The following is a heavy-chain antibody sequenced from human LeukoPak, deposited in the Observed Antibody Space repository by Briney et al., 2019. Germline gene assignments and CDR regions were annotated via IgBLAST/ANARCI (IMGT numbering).Heavy chain of an antibody. V-gene: IGHV3-33*01. CDR1: GFTFSSYG. CDR3: ARDRGTVINLEFDY. D-gene: IGHD4-23*01. Sequence: GGSLRLSCAASGFTFSSYGMHWVRQAPGKGLEWVAVIWYDGSNKYYADSVKGRFTISRDNSKNTLYLQVNSLRAEDTAVYYCARDRGTVINLEFDYWGQGTLVTVSS. J-gene: IGHJ4*02. CDR2: IWYDGSNK.